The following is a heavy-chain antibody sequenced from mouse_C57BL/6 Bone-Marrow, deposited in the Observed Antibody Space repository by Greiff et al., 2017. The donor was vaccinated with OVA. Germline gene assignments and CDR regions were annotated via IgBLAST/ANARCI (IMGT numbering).Heavy chain of an antibody. V-gene: IGHV7-3*01. CDR2: IRNKANGYTT. D-gene: IGHD2-3*01. CDR1: GFTFTDYY. CDR3: ARYYDGRLVDY. Sequence: EVQLVESGGGLVQPGGSLSLSCAASGFTFTDYYMSWVRQPPGKALKWLGFIRNKANGYTTEYSASVKGRFTISRDNSQSILYLQMNALRAEDSATYYCARYYDGRLVDYWGQGTSVTVSS. J-gene: IGHJ4*01.